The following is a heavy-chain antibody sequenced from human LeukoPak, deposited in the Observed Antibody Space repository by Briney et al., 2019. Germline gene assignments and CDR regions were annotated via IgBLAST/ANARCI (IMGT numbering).Heavy chain of an antibody. V-gene: IGHV3-30*02. Sequence: GGSLRLSCAASGFTFSSYGMHWVRQAPRQGLGGVAFIRYDGSNKYYPDPVEGRFTISRDNSKNTLYLQMNSLRAEDTAVYYCAKGYCSSTSCRRGASWRCDRWGQGTLVSVCS. D-gene: IGHD2-2*01. CDR1: GFTFSSYG. CDR3: AKGYCSSTSCRRGASWRCDR. CDR2: IRYDGSNK. J-gene: IGHJ5*02.